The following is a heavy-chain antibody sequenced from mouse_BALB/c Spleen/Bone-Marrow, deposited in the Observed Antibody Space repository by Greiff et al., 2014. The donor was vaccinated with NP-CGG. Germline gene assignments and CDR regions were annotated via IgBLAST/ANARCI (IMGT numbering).Heavy chain of an antibody. CDR3: AREYSGNFDF. CDR1: GFTFTDYF. J-gene: IGHJ2*01. Sequence: DVKLVESGGGLVQPGGSLRLSCTASGFTFTDYFMTWVRQPPGQALEWLGFIRTKPNGYTTDYNVSVKGRFTITRDKSQGILYLQMNSLRAEDSAVYYCAREYSGNFDFWGQGTTLTVSS. V-gene: IGHV7-3*02. CDR2: IRTKPNGYTT.